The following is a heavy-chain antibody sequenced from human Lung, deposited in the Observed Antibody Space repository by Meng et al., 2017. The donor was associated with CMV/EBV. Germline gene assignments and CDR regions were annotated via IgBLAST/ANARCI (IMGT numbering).Heavy chain of an antibody. J-gene: IGHJ4*02. CDR3: AKGARMAGAGPDY. CDR2: ISGSGGAT. D-gene: IGHD6-13*01. CDR1: GFDFTTYA. Sequence: SCAASGFDFTTYAMTWVRPAPGRGLEWVSSISGSGGATYYAASVKGRFTVSRDNSKNTLFLQINSLRAEDTALYYCAKGARMAGAGPDYWGQGTLVTVSS. V-gene: IGHV3-23*01.